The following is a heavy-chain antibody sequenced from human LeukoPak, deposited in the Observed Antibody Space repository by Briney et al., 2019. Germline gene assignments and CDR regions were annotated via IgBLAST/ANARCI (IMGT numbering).Heavy chain of an antibody. CDR3: ARVPSYGTSWGFDI. J-gene: IGHJ3*02. D-gene: IGHD4-17*01. V-gene: IGHV3-48*04. CDR1: GFTVSSNY. CDR2: ISSSSSTI. Sequence: GGSLRLSCAASGFTVSSNYMSWVRQAPGKGLEWVSYISSSSSTIYYADSVKGRFTISRDNAKNSLYLQMNSLRAEDTAVYYCARVPSYGTSWGFDIWGQGTMVTVSS.